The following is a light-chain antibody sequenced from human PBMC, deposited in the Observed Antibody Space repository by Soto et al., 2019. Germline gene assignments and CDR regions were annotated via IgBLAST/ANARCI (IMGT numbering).Light chain of an antibody. Sequence: MQLTRSPSLRSGSVGGIFAVTGRASHDISTYLAWYQQKPGKAPKLMIYEASTLQSGVPSRFSGSGSGTEFTLTISGLLPEDFATYHCQQLHTLPFTFGQGTRLEIK. CDR3: QQLHTLPFT. V-gene: IGKV1-9*01. J-gene: IGKJ5*01. CDR2: EAS. CDR1: HDISTY.